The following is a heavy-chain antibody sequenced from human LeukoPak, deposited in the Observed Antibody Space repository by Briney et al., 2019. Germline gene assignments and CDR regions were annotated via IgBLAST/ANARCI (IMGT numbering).Heavy chain of an antibody. D-gene: IGHD3-3*01. V-gene: IGHV4-34*01. CDR2: INHSGST. Sequence: KPSETLSLTCSVSGASISRYYWSWIRQPPGKGLEWIGEINHSGSTNYNPSLKSRVTISVDTSKNQFSLKLSSVTAADTAVYYCARVTIFGVVHRTLDYWGQGTLVTVSS. CDR3: ARVTIFGVVHRTLDY. CDR1: GASISRYY. J-gene: IGHJ4*02.